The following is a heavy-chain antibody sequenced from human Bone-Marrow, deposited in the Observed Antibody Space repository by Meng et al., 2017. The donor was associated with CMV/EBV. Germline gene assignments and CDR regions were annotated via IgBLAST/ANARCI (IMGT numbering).Heavy chain of an antibody. V-gene: IGHV3-30-3*01. CDR3: ARGIVVVPAGHMRGLGY. D-gene: IGHD2-2*01. Sequence: FPSSTSAIPWLRQAPGKGLEWVAVISYDGSNKYYADSVKGRFTISRDNSKNTLYLQMNSLRAEDTTVYYCARGIVVVPAGHMRGLGYWGQGTLVTVSS. CDR1: FPSSTSA. J-gene: IGHJ4*02. CDR2: ISYDGSNK.